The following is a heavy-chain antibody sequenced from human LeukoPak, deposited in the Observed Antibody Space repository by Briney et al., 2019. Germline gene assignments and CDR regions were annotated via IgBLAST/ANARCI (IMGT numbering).Heavy chain of an antibody. J-gene: IGHJ4*02. Sequence: SETLSLTCAVYGGSFSGYYWSWIRQPPGKGLEWIGEINHSGSTNYNPSLKSRVTISVDTSKNQFSLKLSSVTAADTAVYYCARRIPPPYYFDYWGQGNLVTVSS. CDR2: INHSGST. D-gene: IGHD5-18*01. CDR3: ARRIPPPYYFDY. V-gene: IGHV4-34*01. CDR1: GGSFSGYY.